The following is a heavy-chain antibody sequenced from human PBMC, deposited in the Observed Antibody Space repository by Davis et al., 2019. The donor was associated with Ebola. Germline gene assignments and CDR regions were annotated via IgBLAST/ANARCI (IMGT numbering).Heavy chain of an antibody. D-gene: IGHD3-3*01. CDR1: GGSFSGYY. V-gene: IGHV4-39*01. J-gene: IGHJ5*02. Sequence: SETLSLTCAVYGGSFSGYYWGWIRQPPGKGLEWIGRIYYSGSTYYNPSLKSRVTITVDTSKNQFSLKLSSVTAADTAVYYCARQGGRFLEWLFYNWFDPWGQGTLVTVSS. CDR2: IYYSGST. CDR3: ARQGGRFLEWLFYNWFDP.